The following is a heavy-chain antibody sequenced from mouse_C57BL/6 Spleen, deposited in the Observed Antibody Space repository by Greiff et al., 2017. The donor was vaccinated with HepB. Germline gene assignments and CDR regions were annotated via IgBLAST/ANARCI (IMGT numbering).Heavy chain of an antibody. J-gene: IGHJ4*01. CDR1: GYTFTEYT. Sequence: QVQLQQSGAELVKPGASVKLSCKASGYTFTEYTIHWVKQRSGQGLEWIGWFYPGSGSTKYNEKFKDKATLTADKSSSTVYMELSRLTSEDSAVYFSARDEERNGYDASYAMDYWGQGTSVTVSS. V-gene: IGHV1-62-2*01. CDR2: FYPGSGST. CDR3: ARDEERNGYDASYAMDY. D-gene: IGHD2-2*01.